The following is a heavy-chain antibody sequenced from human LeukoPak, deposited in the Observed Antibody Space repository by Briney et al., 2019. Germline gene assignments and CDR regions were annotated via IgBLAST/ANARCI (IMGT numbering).Heavy chain of an antibody. V-gene: IGHV4-59*11. Sequence: SETLSLTCTVSGGYISSHYWSWIRQPPGKGLEWIGYIYYSGSTNYNPSLKSRVTISVDTSKNQFSLKLSSVTAADTAVYYCARGYSNQYYYYYMDVWGKGTTVTVSS. D-gene: IGHD4-11*01. CDR2: IYYSGST. J-gene: IGHJ6*03. CDR3: ARGYSNQYYYYYMDV. CDR1: GGYISSHY.